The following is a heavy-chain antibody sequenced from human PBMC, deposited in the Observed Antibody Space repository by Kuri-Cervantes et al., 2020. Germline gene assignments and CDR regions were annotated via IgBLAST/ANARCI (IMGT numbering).Heavy chain of an antibody. D-gene: IGHD3-16*01. CDR3: AKGFGKTGHYYYGMDD. CDR2: ISYDGSNK. V-gene: IGHV3-30-3*01. J-gene: IGHJ6*02. Sequence: GGSLRLSCAASGFTFSSYAMHWVRQAPGKGLEWVAVISYDGSNKYYADSVKGRFTISRDNSKNTLYLQMNSLRAEDTAVYYCAKGFGKTGHYYYGMDDWGQGTTVTVSS. CDR1: GFTFSSYA.